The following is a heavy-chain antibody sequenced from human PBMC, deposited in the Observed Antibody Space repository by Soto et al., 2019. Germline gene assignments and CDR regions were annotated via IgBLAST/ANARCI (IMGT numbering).Heavy chain of an antibody. J-gene: IGHJ4*02. V-gene: IGHV3-73*01. CDR3: TALRFGEGLNDY. CDR1: GFTFSGSA. CDR2: IRSKANSYAT. D-gene: IGHD3-10*01. Sequence: EVQLVESGGGLVQPGGSLKLSCAASGFTFSGSAMHWVRQASGKGLEWVGRIRSKANSYATAYAASVKGRFTISRDDSKNTAYLQMNSLKTEDTAVYYCTALRFGEGLNDYWGRGTLVTVSS.